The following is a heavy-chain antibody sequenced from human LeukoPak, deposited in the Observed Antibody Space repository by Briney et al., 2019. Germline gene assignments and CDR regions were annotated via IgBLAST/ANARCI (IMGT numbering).Heavy chain of an antibody. J-gene: IGHJ4*02. Sequence: SQTLSLTCALSGDTLSSNIAAWNWIRQSPSIGLEWLGRTYFRSKWQTEYAVSLKSRLTITPDTSKNQFSLHLNSVTPEDTAVYYCARDVDSGADYWGQGTLVTVSS. V-gene: IGHV6-1*01. CDR1: GDTLSSNIAA. CDR3: ARDVDSGADY. D-gene: IGHD4-17*01. CDR2: TYFRSKWQT.